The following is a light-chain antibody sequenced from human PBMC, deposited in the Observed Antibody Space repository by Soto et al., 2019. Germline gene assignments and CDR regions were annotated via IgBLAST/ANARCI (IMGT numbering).Light chain of an antibody. CDR1: QSVSNSY. CDR3: QQRTNWPDT. Sequence: EIVLTQSPGTLSLSPGERATLSCRASQSVSNSYLAWYQQKPGQAPRLLIYGASSRATGIPDRFSGSGSGTDFTLTISSLEPEDFAVYYCQQRTNWPDTFGQGTRLEIK. V-gene: IGKV3D-20*02. CDR2: GAS. J-gene: IGKJ5*01.